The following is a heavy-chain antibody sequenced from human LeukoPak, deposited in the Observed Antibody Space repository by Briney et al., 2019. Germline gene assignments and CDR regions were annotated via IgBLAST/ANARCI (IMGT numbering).Heavy chain of an antibody. CDR1: GGSVSSGSYY. Sequence: SETLSLTCTVSGGSVSSGSYYWSWIRQPPGEGLEWIGYIYYSGSTNYNPSLKSRVTISVDTSKNQFSPKLSSVTAADTAVYYCARGSPEVGYFDYYGMDVWGQGTTVTVSS. J-gene: IGHJ6*02. D-gene: IGHD3-9*01. V-gene: IGHV4-61*01. CDR2: IYYSGST. CDR3: ARGSPEVGYFDYYGMDV.